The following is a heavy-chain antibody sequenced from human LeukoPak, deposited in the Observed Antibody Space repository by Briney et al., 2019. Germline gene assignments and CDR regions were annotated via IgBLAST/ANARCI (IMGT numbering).Heavy chain of an antibody. D-gene: IGHD3-10*01. CDR3: ARVEGFGELRTIDY. CDR2: INPNSGGT. CDR1: GYTFTSYG. J-gene: IGHJ4*02. Sequence: GASVKVSCKASGYTFTSYGISWVRQAPGQGLEWMGWINPNSGGTNYAQKFQGRVTMTRDTSISTAYMELSRLRSDDTAVYYCARVEGFGELRTIDYWGQGTLVTVSS. V-gene: IGHV1-2*02.